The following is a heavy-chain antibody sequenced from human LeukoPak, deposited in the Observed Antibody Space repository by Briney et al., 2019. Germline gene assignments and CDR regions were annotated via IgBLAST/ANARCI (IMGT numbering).Heavy chain of an antibody. D-gene: IGHD2-15*01. CDR1: GFTFARYA. J-gene: IGHJ4*02. Sequence: GGSLRLSCAASGFTFARYAMTWVRQVPGKGLEWVSAISGSGDTTYYTDSVKGRFTTSRDNSKNTLYLQMNSVRAEDTALYYCAKDRGNLCSGGSCYSAGGVYYFDYWGQGTLVTVSS. V-gene: IGHV3-23*01. CDR2: ISGSGDTT. CDR3: AKDRGNLCSGGSCYSAGGVYYFDY.